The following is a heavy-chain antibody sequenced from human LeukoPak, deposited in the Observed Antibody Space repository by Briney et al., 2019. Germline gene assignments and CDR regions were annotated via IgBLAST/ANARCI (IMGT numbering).Heavy chain of an antibody. D-gene: IGHD6-19*01. Sequence: PGGSLRLSCAASGFTFSSYWMSWVRQAPGKGLEWVSYISSGSSNIQYADSVKGRFTVSRDNAKNSMYLQMNSLRAEDTAVYYCARGRIGVTCFDWWGQGTLVIVSS. CDR2: ISSGSSNI. CDR1: GFTFSSYW. J-gene: IGHJ4*02. CDR3: ARGRIGVTCFDW. V-gene: IGHV3-48*01.